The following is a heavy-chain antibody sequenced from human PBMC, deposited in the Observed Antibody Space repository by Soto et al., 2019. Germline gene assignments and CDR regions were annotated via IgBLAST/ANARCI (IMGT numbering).Heavy chain of an antibody. CDR1: GFAFSSYS. D-gene: IGHD3-9*01. J-gene: IGHJ3*01. V-gene: IGHV3-48*04. Sequence: PGGSLRLSCAASGFAFSSYSMNWVRQAPGKGLEWISYISSSSSTIYHADSVKGRFTISRDNAKNSLYLQMNSLRAEDTAVYYCVRDSESRYFAAFGVWGQGTMVTVS. CDR3: VRDSESRYFAAFGV. CDR2: ISSSSSTI.